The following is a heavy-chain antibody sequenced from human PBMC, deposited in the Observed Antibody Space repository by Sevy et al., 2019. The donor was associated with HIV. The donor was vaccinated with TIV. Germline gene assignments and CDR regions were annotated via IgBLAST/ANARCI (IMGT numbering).Heavy chain of an antibody. CDR3: ARDAAGGTTNSGMDV. CDR2: VYPNSGGT. V-gene: IGHV1-2*02. CDR1: GYTFTGDY. D-gene: IGHD1-7*01. Sequence: ASVKVSCKASGYTFTGDYLHWVRQAPGQGLEWMGWVYPNSGGTNYARKFQGRVIMTRDTSISTAYMELTRLRFDDTAVYFCARDAAGGTTNSGMDVWGQGTTVTVSS. J-gene: IGHJ6*02.